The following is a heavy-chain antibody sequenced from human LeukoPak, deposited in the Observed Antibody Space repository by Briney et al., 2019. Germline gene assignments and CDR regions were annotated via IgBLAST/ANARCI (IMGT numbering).Heavy chain of an antibody. J-gene: IGHJ4*02. CDR3: ARDRSTPPTDDSSGYLIHYFDY. V-gene: IGHV1-46*01. CDR2: INPSGGST. Sequence: ASVKVSCKASGYTFTSYYMHWVRQPPGQGLEWMGIINPSGGSTSYAQKFQGRVTMTRDTSTSTVYMELSSLRSEDTAVYYCARDRSTPPTDDSSGYLIHYFDYWGQGTLVTVSS. D-gene: IGHD3-22*01. CDR1: GYTFTSYY.